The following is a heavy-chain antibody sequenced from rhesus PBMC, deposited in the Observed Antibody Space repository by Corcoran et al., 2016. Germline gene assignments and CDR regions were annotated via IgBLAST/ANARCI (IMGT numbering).Heavy chain of an antibody. D-gene: IGHD6-13*01. CDR2: LYGSSGST. V-gene: IGHV4S7*01. Sequence: QVQLQESGPGLVKPSETLSLTCAVSGGSISDTYYWNWIRQPPGKGLEWIGTLYGSSGSTYYNPSLKSRVTISKDTSKNQFSLKLSSVTAADTAVYYCATGSWSTYYFDYWGQGVLVTVSS. J-gene: IGHJ4*01. CDR1: GGSISDTYY. CDR3: ATGSWSTYYFDY.